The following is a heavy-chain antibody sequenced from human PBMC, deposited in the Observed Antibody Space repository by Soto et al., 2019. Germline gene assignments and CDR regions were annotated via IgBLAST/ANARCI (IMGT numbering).Heavy chain of an antibody. D-gene: IGHD5-12*01. Sequence: SETLSLTCAVYGGSFSGYYWSWIRQPPGKGLEWIGEINHSGSTNYNPSLKSRVTISVDTSKNQFSLKLSSVTAADTAVYYCASRGAHGQATISPSDYWGQGTLVTVSS. CDR1: GGSFSGYY. CDR2: INHSGST. J-gene: IGHJ4*02. CDR3: ASRGAHGQATISPSDY. V-gene: IGHV4-34*01.